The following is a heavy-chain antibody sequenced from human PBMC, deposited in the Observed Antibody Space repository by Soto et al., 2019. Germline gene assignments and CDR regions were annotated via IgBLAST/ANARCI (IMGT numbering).Heavy chain of an antibody. CDR1: GYTFTGYY. Sequence: PSVKVSCQASGYTFTGYYMHWVRQAPGQGLEWMGWINPNSGGTNYAQKLQGRVTMTRDTYISTAYMELSRLRSDDTAVYYCARDLVLRFLEWLSSKGMDVWGQGTTVTVS. CDR3: ARDLVLRFLEWLSSKGMDV. J-gene: IGHJ6*02. CDR2: INPNSGGT. D-gene: IGHD3-3*01. V-gene: IGHV1-2*02.